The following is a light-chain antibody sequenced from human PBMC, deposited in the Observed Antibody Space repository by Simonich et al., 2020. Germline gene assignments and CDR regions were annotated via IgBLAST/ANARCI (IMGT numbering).Light chain of an antibody. CDR3: QQYNNWPLT. J-gene: IGKJ3*01. Sequence: EIVMTQSPATLSVSPGERATLSCRASQSVSSTVAWYPQKPVQAPRLLIYGASTRATGIPARFSGSGSGTEFTLTISSMQSEDFAVYYCQQYNNWPLTFGPGTKVDIK. CDR2: GAS. V-gene: IGKV3-15*01. CDR1: QSVSST.